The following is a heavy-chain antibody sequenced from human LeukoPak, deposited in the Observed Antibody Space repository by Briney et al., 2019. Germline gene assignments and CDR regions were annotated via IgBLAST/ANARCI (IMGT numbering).Heavy chain of an antibody. CDR3: AADPYDYGDYVLGY. CDR1: GFTFTSSA. CDR2: IVVGSGNT. V-gene: IGHV1-58*01. D-gene: IGHD4-17*01. Sequence: EASVKVSCKASGFTFTSSAVQWVRQARGQRLEWIGWIVVGSGNTNYAQKFQERVTITRDMSTSTAYMELSSLRSEDTAVYYCAADPYDYGDYVLGYWGQGTLSPSPQ. J-gene: IGHJ4*02.